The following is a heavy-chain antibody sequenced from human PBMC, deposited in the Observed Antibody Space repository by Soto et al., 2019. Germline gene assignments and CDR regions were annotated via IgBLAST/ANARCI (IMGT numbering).Heavy chain of an antibody. CDR1: RGSLTTYY. D-gene: IGHD6-13*01. CDR2: VSYSGST. J-gene: IGHJ4*02. Sequence: QVQLQESGPGLVKPSATLSLTCTISRGSLTTYYWSWIRQPPGQGLEWIGYVSYSGSTNYNPSLKNRVPISLDASRKQFSLKVNSVSAADTALYYCARDSLAAAGAGLNYWGQGTLVTVSS. V-gene: IGHV4-59*01. CDR3: ARDSLAAAGAGLNY.